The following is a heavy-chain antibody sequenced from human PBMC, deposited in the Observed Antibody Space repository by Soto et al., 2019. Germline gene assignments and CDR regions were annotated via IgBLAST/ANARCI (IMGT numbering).Heavy chain of an antibody. CDR3: AEGGDGYNYY. J-gene: IGHJ4*02. Sequence: EVQLVESGGGLVKPGGSLRLSCAASGFTFSSYSMNWVRQAPGKGLEWVSSISSSSSYIYYADSVKGRFTISRDNAKNSLYLQMNSMRAEDTAVYYCAEGGDGYNYYWGQGTLVTVSS. CDR1: GFTFSSYS. V-gene: IGHV3-21*01. D-gene: IGHD5-12*01. CDR2: ISSSSSYI.